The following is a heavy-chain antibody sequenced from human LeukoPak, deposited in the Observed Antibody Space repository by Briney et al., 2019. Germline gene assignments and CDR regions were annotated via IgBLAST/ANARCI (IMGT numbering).Heavy chain of an antibody. D-gene: IGHD3-22*01. Sequence: GASVKVSCTASGYTFTGYYMHWVRQAPGQGLEWMGWINPNSGGTNYAQKLQGRVTMTTDTSTSTAYMELRSLRSDDTAVYYCARTLYDSSGYYPLYYFDYWGQGTLVTVSS. CDR2: INPNSGGT. CDR3: ARTLYDSSGYYPLYYFDY. CDR1: GYTFTGYY. J-gene: IGHJ4*02. V-gene: IGHV1-2*02.